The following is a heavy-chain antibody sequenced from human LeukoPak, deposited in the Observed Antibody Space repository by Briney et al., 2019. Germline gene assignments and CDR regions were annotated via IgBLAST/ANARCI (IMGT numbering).Heavy chain of an antibody. CDR2: IYTSGST. Sequence: PSQTLSLTCTVSGGSISSGSYYWSWIRQPARKGLEWIGRIYTSGSTNYNPSLKSRVTISVDTSKNQFSLKLSSVTAADTAVYYCARVGGYNWFDPWGQGTLVTDSS. J-gene: IGHJ5*02. V-gene: IGHV4-61*02. CDR3: ARVGGYNWFDP. CDR1: GGSISSGSYY.